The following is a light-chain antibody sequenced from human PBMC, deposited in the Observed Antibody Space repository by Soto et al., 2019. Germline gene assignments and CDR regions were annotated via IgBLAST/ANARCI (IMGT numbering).Light chain of an antibody. CDR3: SSYTSSGTQV. J-gene: IGLJ1*01. CDR1: SSDVGGYKY. CDR2: DVS. V-gene: IGLV2-14*01. Sequence: QSALTQPASVSGSPGQSITISCTRTSSDVGGYKYVSWYQQHPGKAPKLMIYDVSNRPSGVSNRFSGSKSGNTASLTISGLQAEDEADYYCSSYTSSGTQVFGTGTKVTVL.